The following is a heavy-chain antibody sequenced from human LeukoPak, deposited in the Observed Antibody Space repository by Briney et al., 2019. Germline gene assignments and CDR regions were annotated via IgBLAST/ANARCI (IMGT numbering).Heavy chain of an antibody. CDR1: GGSISSYY. V-gene: IGHV4-59*01. J-gene: IGHJ4*02. CDR2: IYYSGST. D-gene: IGHD3-16*01. Sequence: TSETLSLTCTVSGGSISSYYWSWIRQPPGKGLEWIGYIYYSGSTNYNPSLKSRVTISVDTSKNQFSLKLSSVTAADTAVYYCARARGIIDYWGQGTLVTVSS. CDR3: ARARGIIDY.